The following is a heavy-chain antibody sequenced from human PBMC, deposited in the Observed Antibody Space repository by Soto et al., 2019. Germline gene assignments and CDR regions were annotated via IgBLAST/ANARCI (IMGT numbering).Heavy chain of an antibody. CDR2: ISSSSSTI. D-gene: IGHD3-10*01. Sequence: EVQLVESGGGLVQPGGSLRLSCAASGFTFSSYSMNWVRQAPGKGLEWVSYISSSSSTIYYADSVKGRFTISRDNAKNSLYLQMNSLRDEDTAVYYCARDIIKWFGELTDYYYYYGMDVWGQGTTVTVSS. J-gene: IGHJ6*02. V-gene: IGHV3-48*02. CDR1: GFTFSSYS. CDR3: ARDIIKWFGELTDYYYYYGMDV.